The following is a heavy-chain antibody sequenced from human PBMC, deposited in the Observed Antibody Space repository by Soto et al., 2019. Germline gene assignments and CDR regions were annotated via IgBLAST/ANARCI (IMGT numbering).Heavy chain of an antibody. CDR1: GGSFSGYY. Sequence: QVLLQQWGTGLLKPSETLSLTCAVPGGSFSGYYWSWIRQPPGMGLEWIGEINYRGNTNYNPSLTSRVTMSIDTSKKHFSLKLSSVTAADTAVYYCARDFQHWGQGTLAAVSS. V-gene: IGHV4-34*01. CDR2: INYRGNT. CDR3: ARDFQH. J-gene: IGHJ1*01.